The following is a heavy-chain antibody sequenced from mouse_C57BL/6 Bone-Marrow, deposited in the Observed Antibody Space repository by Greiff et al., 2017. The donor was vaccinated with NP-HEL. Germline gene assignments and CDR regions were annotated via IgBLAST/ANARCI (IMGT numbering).Heavy chain of an antibody. J-gene: IGHJ2*01. CDR1: GFTFSDYG. V-gene: IGHV5-15*01. CDR3: ARRTECYFDY. Sequence: EVKLVESGGGLVQPGGSLKLSCAASGFTFSDYGMAWVRQAPRKGPEWVAFISNLAYSIYYADTVTGGFTIIRENAKNTLYLEMSSLRSEDTARYYCARRTECYFDYWGKGTTLTVSS. CDR2: ISNLAYSI.